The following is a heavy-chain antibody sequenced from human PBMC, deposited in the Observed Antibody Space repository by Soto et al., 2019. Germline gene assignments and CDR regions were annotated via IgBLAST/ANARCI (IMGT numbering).Heavy chain of an antibody. J-gene: IGHJ4*02. CDR1: GYTFTSYG. Sequence: ASVKVSCKASGYTFTSYGISWVRQAPGQGLEWMGWISAYNGNTNYEQKLQGRVNMTTDTSKSTAYMELRSLRSDDTAVYYCARDLYYDSSGSSGYWGQGTLVTVSS. CDR2: ISAYNGNT. D-gene: IGHD3-22*01. CDR3: ARDLYYDSSGSSGY. V-gene: IGHV1-18*01.